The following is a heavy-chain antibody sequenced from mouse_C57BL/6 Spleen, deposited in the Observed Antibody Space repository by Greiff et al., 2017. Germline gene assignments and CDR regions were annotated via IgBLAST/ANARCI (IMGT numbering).Heavy chain of an antibody. V-gene: IGHV1-69*01. Sequence: QVHVQQPGAELVMPGASVKLSCKASGYTFTSYWMHWVKQRPGQGLEWIGEIDPSDSYTNYNQKFKGKSTLTVDKSSSTAYMQLSSLTSEDSAVYYCARSGYSKYAMDYWGQGTSVTVSS. CDR3: ARSGYSKYAMDY. CDR1: GYTFTSYW. J-gene: IGHJ4*01. CDR2: IDPSDSYT. D-gene: IGHD2-5*01.